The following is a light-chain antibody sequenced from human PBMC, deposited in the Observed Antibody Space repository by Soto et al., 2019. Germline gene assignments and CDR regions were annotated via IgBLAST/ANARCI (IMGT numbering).Light chain of an antibody. CDR2: EVT. CDR3: SSFTSRFTFNYI. CDR1: SSDVGGYNY. V-gene: IGLV2-14*01. J-gene: IGLJ1*01. Sequence: QSVLPQPASVSGSPGQSITISCTGTSSDVGGYNYVSWYQQHPGKAPKIIIYEVTNRPSGVSNRFSGSKSGNTASLTISGLQAEGDADYYCSSFTSRFTFNYIFGTGTKVTVL.